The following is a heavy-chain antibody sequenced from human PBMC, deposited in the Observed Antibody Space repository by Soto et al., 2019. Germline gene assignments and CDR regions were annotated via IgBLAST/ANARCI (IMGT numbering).Heavy chain of an antibody. D-gene: IGHD2-15*01. V-gene: IGHV5-51*01. CDR3: AREAPDCSGGSCYDY. CDR1: GYSFTSYW. CDR2: IYPGDSDT. Sequence: LGESLKISCRGSGYSFTSYWIGWVRQMPGKGLEWMGIIYPGDSDTRYSPSFQGQVTISADKSISTAYLQWSSLKASDTAMYYCAREAPDCSGGSCYDYWGQGTLVTVSS. J-gene: IGHJ4*02.